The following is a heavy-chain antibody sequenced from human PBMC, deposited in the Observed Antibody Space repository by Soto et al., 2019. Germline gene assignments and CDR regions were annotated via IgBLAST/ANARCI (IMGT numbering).Heavy chain of an antibody. V-gene: IGHV1-18*01. D-gene: IGHD2-8*01. CDR2: ISAHNGNT. CDR1: GYDFTTYG. J-gene: IGHJ4*02. Sequence: QVHLVQSGAEVKKPGASVKVSCKGSGYDFTTYGITWVRQAPGQGLEWMAWISAHNGNTDYAQKLQGRVTVTRDTSTSTAYMELRSLRSDDTAVYYCARGMYGDYCGQGALVTVSS. CDR3: ARGMYGDY.